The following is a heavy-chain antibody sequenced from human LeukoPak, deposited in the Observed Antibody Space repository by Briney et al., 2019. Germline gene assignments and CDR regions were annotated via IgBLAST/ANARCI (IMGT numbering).Heavy chain of an antibody. CDR1: GFTFSDYY. J-gene: IGHJ5*02. D-gene: IGHD1-7*01. CDR2: ISSSGSTI. Sequence: GGSLRLSCAASGFTFSDYYMSWIRQAPGKGLEWVSYISSSGSTIYYADSVKGRFTISRDNAKNSLYLQMNSLRAEDTAVYYCSRNNWNSPAYNWFDPWGQGTQVTVSS. CDR3: SRNNWNSPAYNWFDP. V-gene: IGHV3-11*04.